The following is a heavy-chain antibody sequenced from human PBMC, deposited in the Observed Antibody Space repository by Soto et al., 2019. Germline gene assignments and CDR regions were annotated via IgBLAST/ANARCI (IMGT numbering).Heavy chain of an antibody. Sequence: ASVMFSFNASGCTFSSYAISWVRQAPGQVLDCIGGIIPIFGTANYAQNFQGRVTITADEYTSTAYMELSSMRSEDTAVYYCASYTYCGGDCYRXLDAFDIWGQGTMVNVSS. CDR3: ASYTYCGGDCYRXLDAFDI. CDR1: GCTFSSYA. CDR2: IIPIFGTA. D-gene: IGHD2-21*02. J-gene: IGHJ3*02. V-gene: IGHV1-69*13.